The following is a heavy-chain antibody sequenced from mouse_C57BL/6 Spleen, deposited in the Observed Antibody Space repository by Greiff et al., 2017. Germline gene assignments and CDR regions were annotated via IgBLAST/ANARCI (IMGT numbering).Heavy chain of an antibody. CDR2: IWRGGST. Sequence: VQLQQSGPGLVQPSQSLSITCTVSGFSLTSYGVHWVRQSPGKGLEWLGVIWRGGSTDYNAAFMSRLSITKDNSKSQVFFKMNSLQADDTAIYYCAKNLYDGYYYFDYWGQGTTLTVSS. D-gene: IGHD2-3*01. CDR3: AKNLYDGYYYFDY. CDR1: GFSLTSYG. V-gene: IGHV2-5*01. J-gene: IGHJ2*01.